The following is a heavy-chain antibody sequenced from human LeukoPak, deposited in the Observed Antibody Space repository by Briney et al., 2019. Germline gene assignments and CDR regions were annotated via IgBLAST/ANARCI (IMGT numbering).Heavy chain of an antibody. Sequence: GGSLRLSCAASGFTFSSLWMHWVRQAPGKGLVWVSFINSDGSTTMYADSVKGRFTISRDNAKNTVYLQMNSLRAEDTAVYYCARGGYGSIDYWGRGTPVTVSS. CDR1: GFTFSSLW. CDR2: INSDGSTT. D-gene: IGHD4-17*01. J-gene: IGHJ4*02. CDR3: ARGGYGSIDY. V-gene: IGHV3-74*03.